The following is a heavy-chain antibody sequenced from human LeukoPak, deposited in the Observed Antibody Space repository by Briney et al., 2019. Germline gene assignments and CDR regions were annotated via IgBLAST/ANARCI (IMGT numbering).Heavy chain of an antibody. CDR3: AKSIGSCTDSTCEIFDI. Sequence: ASVKVSCKASGYTFTGYYMHWVRQAPGQGLEWMGWINPNSGGTNYAQKFQGRVTMTRDTSISTASLQWSSLKASDTAMYYCAKSIGSCTDSTCEIFDIWGQGTVVTVSS. CDR1: GYTFTGYY. CDR2: INPNSGGT. J-gene: IGHJ3*02. V-gene: IGHV1-2*02. D-gene: IGHD2-8*02.